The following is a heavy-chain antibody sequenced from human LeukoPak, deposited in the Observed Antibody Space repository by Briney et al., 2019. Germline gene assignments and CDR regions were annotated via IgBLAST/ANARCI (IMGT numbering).Heavy chain of an antibody. CDR2: IKQDGSEK. J-gene: IGHJ4*02. CDR1: GFTFSSYA. V-gene: IGHV3-7*01. CDR3: ARLLVYNSGGEAFDH. Sequence: GGSLRLSCAASGFTFSSYAMSWVRQAPGKGLEWVANIKQDGSEKYYVDSVKGRFTISRDNAKNSLYLQMNSLRAEDTAVYYCARLLVYNSGGEAFDHWGQRTLVTVSS. D-gene: IGHD1-20*01.